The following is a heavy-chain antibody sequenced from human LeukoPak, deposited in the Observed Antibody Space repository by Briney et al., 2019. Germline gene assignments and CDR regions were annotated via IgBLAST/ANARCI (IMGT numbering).Heavy chain of an antibody. CDR1: DYSISADYF. CDR3: ARGLGPTNWHYYMDV. J-gene: IGHJ6*03. V-gene: IGHV4-38-2*02. D-gene: IGHD3/OR15-3a*01. CDR2: VYHTRRT. Sequence: SETLSLTCTVSDYSISADYFWGWIRQPPGKGLEWIGSVYHTRRTFYNPSLQSRLTISVDTSKNQFSLQLRSVTAEDTALYYCARGLGPTNWHYYMDVWGKGTTVTVSS.